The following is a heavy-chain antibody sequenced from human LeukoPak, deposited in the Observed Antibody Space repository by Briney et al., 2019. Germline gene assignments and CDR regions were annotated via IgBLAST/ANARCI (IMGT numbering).Heavy chain of an antibody. CDR2: IYYSGST. J-gene: IGHJ4*02. CDR3: ARGRGDLPWLPPFDY. D-gene: IGHD3-16*01. V-gene: IGHV4-59*01. Sequence: SETLSLTCTVSGGSISSYYWSWIRQPPGKGLEWIGYIYYSGSTNYNPSLKSRVTISVDTSKNQFSLKLSSVTAADTAVYYCARGRGDLPWLPPFDYWGQGTLVTVSS. CDR1: GGSISSYY.